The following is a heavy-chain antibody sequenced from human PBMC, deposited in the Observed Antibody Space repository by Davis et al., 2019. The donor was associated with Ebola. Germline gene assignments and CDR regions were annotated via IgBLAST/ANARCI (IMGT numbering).Heavy chain of an antibody. Sequence: SETLSLTCTVPGGSISSGGYYWSWLRQHPGKGLEWIGSIYHSGSTNYNPSLKSRVTISVDKSKNQFSLKLSSVTAADTAVYYCARAYRQLDYFDYWGQGTLVTVSS. V-gene: IGHV4-39*07. J-gene: IGHJ4*02. CDR1: GGSISSGGYY. D-gene: IGHD6-6*01. CDR2: IYHSGST. CDR3: ARAYRQLDYFDY.